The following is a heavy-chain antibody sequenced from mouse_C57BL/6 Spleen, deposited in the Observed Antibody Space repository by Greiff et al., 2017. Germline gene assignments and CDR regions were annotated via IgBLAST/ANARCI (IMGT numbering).Heavy chain of an antibody. J-gene: IGHJ3*01. V-gene: IGHV5-9*01. CDR3: ARQEGSYDYTWFAY. D-gene: IGHD2-4*01. CDR1: GFTFSSYT. CDR2: ISGGSGNT. Sequence: EVKLQESGGGLVKPGGSLKLSCAASGFTFSSYTMSWVRQTPEKRLEWVATISGGSGNTYYPDSVKGRFTLSRDNAKNTLYMQMSSLRSEDTALYYCARQEGSYDYTWFAYWGQGTLVTVSA.